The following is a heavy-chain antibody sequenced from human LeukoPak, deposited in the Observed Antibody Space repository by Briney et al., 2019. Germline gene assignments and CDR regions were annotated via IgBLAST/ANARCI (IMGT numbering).Heavy chain of an antibody. V-gene: IGHV4-39*01. CDR1: GGSISSSNYF. Sequence: PSETLSLTCTVSGGSISSSNYFWGWIRQPPGKRLVWIGSIYYSGSTYYNPSLKSRVTISVDTSKNQFSLQLSSVTAADTAVYYCARQAGSYLSYFDYWGQGTLVTVSS. CDR2: IYYSGST. J-gene: IGHJ4*02. D-gene: IGHD1-26*01. CDR3: ARQAGSYLSYFDY.